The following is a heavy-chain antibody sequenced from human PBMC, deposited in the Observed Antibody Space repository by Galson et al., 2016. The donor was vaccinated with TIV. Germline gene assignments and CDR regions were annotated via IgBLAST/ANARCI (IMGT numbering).Heavy chain of an antibody. CDR2: ISPNSGDT. Sequence: SVKVSCKASGYTFSAYYMHWVRQAPGQGLEWMGWISPNSGDTNYPQKFQGRVTVTRDTSITTAYMELTTLTSDDTAVYYCARFVYGDYVDYWGQGTLVTVSS. CDR3: ARFVYGDYVDY. CDR1: GYTFSAYY. J-gene: IGHJ4*02. D-gene: IGHD4-17*01. V-gene: IGHV1-2*02.